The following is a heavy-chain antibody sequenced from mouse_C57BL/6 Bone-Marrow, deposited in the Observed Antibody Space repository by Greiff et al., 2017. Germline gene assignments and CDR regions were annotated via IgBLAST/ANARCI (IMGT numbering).Heavy chain of an antibody. Sequence: QVQLQQPGAELVMPGASVKLSCKASGYTFTSYWMHWVKPRPGQGLEWIGEIDPSDSDTNYNQKFKGKSTLTVDTSSSTAYMQLSSLTSEDSAVYYCARREGYDVLAYWGQGTLVTVSA. CDR1: GYTFTSYW. CDR2: IDPSDSDT. D-gene: IGHD2-2*01. CDR3: ARREGYDVLAY. V-gene: IGHV1-69*01. J-gene: IGHJ3*01.